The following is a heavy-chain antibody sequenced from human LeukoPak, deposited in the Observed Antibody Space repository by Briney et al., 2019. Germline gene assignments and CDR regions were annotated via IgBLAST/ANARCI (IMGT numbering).Heavy chain of an antibody. CDR1: GFSLSTSGMR. D-gene: IGHD2-2*02. CDR3: ARTRYCSSTSCNIFDY. Sequence: SGPTLVNPTQTLTLTCTLSGFSLSTSGMRVSWIRQPPGKALEWLARIDWDDDKFYSTSLKTRLTISKDTSKNQVVLTMTNMDPVDTATYYCARTRYCSSTSCNIFDYWGQGTLVTVSS. J-gene: IGHJ4*02. V-gene: IGHV2-70*04. CDR2: IDWDDDK.